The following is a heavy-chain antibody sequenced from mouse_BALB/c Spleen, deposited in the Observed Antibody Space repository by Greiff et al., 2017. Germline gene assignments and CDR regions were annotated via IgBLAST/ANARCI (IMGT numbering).Heavy chain of an antibody. J-gene: IGHJ2*01. Sequence: EVQRVESGGGLVKPGGSLKLSCAASGFTFSSYAMSWVRQTPEKRLEWVASISSGGSTYCPDSVKGRFTISSDNARNILYLQMSSLRSEDTAKYCCAREGFITTDFDYWGQGTTLTVSS. CDR2: ISSGGST. V-gene: IGHV5-6-5*01. CDR1: GFTFSSYA. CDR3: AREGFITTDFDY. D-gene: IGHD1-1*01.